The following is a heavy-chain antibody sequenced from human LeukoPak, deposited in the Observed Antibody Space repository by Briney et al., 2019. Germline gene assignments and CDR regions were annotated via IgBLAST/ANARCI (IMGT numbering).Heavy chain of an antibody. CDR2: IYHSGTT. D-gene: IGHD3-22*01. V-gene: IGHV4-28*03. CDR1: GYSITSSSW. CDR3: ARVEYYYDSSGYYSILFDY. Sequence: SDTLSLTCAVSGYSITSSSWWGWIRQPPGKGLEWIGYIYHSGTTYYNPSLQSRVTMSVDTSKNQFSLKLSSVTAADTAVYYCARVEYYYDSSGYYSILFDYWGQGTLVTVSS. J-gene: IGHJ4*02.